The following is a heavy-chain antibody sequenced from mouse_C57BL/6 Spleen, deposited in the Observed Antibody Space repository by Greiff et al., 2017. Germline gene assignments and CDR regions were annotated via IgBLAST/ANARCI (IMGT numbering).Heavy chain of an antibody. CDR3: ARSRYYGSSYGWYFDV. Sequence: QVQLQQPGAELVMPGASVKLSCKASGYTFTSYWMHWVKQRPGQGLEWIGELDPSDSYTTSNQKFKGKSPLTVDKSSSTAYMQLSSLTSEDSAVYYCARSRYYGSSYGWYFDVWGTGTTVTVSS. CDR2: LDPSDSYT. J-gene: IGHJ1*03. V-gene: IGHV1-69*01. D-gene: IGHD1-1*01. CDR1: GYTFTSYW.